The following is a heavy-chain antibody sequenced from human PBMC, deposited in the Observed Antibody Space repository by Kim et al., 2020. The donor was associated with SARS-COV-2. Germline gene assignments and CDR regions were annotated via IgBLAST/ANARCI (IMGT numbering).Heavy chain of an antibody. CDR2: IKQDGSEK. CDR1: GFTFSSYW. D-gene: IGHD3-22*01. Sequence: GGSLRLSCAASGFTFSSYWMSWVRQAPGKGLEWVANIKQDGSEKYYVDSVKGRFTISRDNAKNSLYLQMNSLRAEDTAVYYCARGKTFYYYDSSGYYYFDYWGQGTLVTVSS. CDR3: ARGKTFYYYDSSGYYYFDY. V-gene: IGHV3-7*01. J-gene: IGHJ4*02.